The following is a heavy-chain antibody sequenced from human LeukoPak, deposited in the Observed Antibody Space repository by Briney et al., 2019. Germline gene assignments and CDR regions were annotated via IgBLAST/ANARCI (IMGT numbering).Heavy chain of an antibody. Sequence: ASVKVSCKASGYTFTSYYMHWVRQAPGQGLEWMGIINPSGGSTSYAQKFQGRVTMTRDTSTSTVYMELSSLRSEDTAVYYCATDDYGDYRGGSWGQGTLVTVSS. CDR2: INPSGGST. CDR3: ATDDYGDYRGGS. CDR1: GYTFTSYY. J-gene: IGHJ5*02. V-gene: IGHV1-46*01. D-gene: IGHD4-17*01.